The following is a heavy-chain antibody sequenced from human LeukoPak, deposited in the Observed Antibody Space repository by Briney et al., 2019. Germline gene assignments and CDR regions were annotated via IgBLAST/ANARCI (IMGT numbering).Heavy chain of an antibody. Sequence: SETLSLTCTVSGGSVTSGIYHWGWIRQSPGKGLEWIGSVYFDGGTHYNPSLQSRVTVSIDTSKNQFSLRLSSVTAADTALYYCARDHYYDGRGRFDPWCQGTLVTVSS. CDR1: GGSVTSGIYH. CDR2: VYFDGGT. J-gene: IGHJ5*02. V-gene: IGHV4-39*07. CDR3: ARDHYYDGRGRFDP. D-gene: IGHD3-16*01.